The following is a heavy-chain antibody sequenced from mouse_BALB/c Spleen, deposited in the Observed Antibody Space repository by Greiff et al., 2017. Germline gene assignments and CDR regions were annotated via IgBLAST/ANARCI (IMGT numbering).Heavy chain of an antibody. CDR1: GFTFSSYG. V-gene: IGHV5-6*01. CDR2: ISSGGSYT. J-gene: IGHJ2*01. Sequence: DVQLVESGGDLVKPGGSLKLSCAASGFTFSSYGMSWVRQTPDKRLEWVATISSGGSYTYYPDSVKGRFTISRDNAKNTLYLQMSSLKSEDTAMYYCARLEVFDYWGQGTTLTVSS. CDR3: ARLEVFDY.